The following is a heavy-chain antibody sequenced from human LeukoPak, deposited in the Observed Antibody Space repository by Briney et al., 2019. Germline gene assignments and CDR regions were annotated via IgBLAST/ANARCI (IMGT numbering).Heavy chain of an antibody. D-gene: IGHD3-10*01. V-gene: IGHV3-7*01. CDR3: ARASAGMVRLFDP. Sequence: PGGSLRLSCAASGFTFSNYWMSWVRQAPGKGLEWVANIKQDGSKKYYVDSVKGQFTISRDNAKNSLYLQMNSLRAEDTAVYYCARASAGMVRLFDPWGQGTLVTVSS. CDR1: GFTFSNYW. J-gene: IGHJ5*02. CDR2: IKQDGSKK.